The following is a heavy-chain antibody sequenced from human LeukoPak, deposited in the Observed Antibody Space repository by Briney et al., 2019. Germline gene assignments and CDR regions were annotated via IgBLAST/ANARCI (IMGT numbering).Heavy chain of an antibody. D-gene: IGHD6-6*01. J-gene: IGHJ4*02. Sequence: PGRSLRLSCAASGFSFRSYGMHWVRQAPGKGLEWVAVISYDGSNKYYADSVKGRFTISRDNSKNTLYLQMNSLRAEDTAVYYCARDQFLGGTGAARPAGGGFDYWGQGTLVTVSS. V-gene: IGHV3-30*19. CDR2: ISYDGSNK. CDR1: GFSFRSYG. CDR3: ARDQFLGGTGAARPAGGGFDY.